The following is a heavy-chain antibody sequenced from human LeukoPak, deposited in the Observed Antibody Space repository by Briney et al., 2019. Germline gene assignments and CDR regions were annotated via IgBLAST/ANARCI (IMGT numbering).Heavy chain of an antibody. V-gene: IGHV4-4*07. D-gene: IGHD6-13*01. CDR3: ARDRGYSSSWYYYYYMDV. Sequence: KPSETLSLTCTVSGGSLSSYHWSWIRQPAGKGLEWIGRIYTSGSTNYNPSLKSRVTMSVDTSKNQFSLKVSSVTAADTAVYYCARDRGYSSSWYYYYYMDVWGKGTTVTVSS. CDR1: GGSLSSYH. CDR2: IYTSGST. J-gene: IGHJ6*03.